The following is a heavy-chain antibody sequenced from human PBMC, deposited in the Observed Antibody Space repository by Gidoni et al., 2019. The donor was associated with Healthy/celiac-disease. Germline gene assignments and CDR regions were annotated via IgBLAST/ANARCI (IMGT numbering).Heavy chain of an antibody. J-gene: IGHJ2*01. CDR3: AAAGAIFGAWYFDL. V-gene: IGHV1-58*01. CDR1: GFTFTSSA. CDR2: IVVGSGNT. Sequence: QMQLVQSVPEVKTPGTSVQVSCKASGFTFTSSAVQWVRQARGQRLEWIGWIVVGSGNTNYAQKFQERVTINRDMSTSTAYMELSSLRSEDTAVYYCAAAGAIFGAWYFDLWGRGTLVTVSS. D-gene: IGHD3-3*01.